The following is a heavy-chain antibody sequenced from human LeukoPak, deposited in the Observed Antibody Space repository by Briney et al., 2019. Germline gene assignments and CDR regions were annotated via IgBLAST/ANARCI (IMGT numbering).Heavy chain of an antibody. CDR3: AISREATSDF. Sequence: GGSLRLSCAASKFTVSSHYMTWVRQAPGKGLEWLSDIYSDGYTYYADSVKGRFTISRDNAKNSLYLQMNGLRAEDTAVYYCAISREATSDFWGQGTLVTVSS. CDR1: KFTVSSHY. CDR2: IYSDGYT. V-gene: IGHV3-53*01. D-gene: IGHD5-12*01. J-gene: IGHJ4*02.